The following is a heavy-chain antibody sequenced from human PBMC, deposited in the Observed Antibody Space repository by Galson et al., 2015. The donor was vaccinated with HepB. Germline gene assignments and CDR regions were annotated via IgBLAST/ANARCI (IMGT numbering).Heavy chain of an antibody. J-gene: IGHJ6*03. CDR2: ISSSGSSI. Sequence: SLRLSCAASGFTFSDYYMSWIRQAPGKGLEWVSYISSSGSSIYYADSVRGRFTISRDNAKNSLYLQMSSLRAEDTAVYYCARDGIAVAGLWYYYYYMDVWGKGTTVTVSS. CDR1: GFTFSDYY. D-gene: IGHD6-19*01. CDR3: ARDGIAVAGLWYYYYYMDV. V-gene: IGHV3-11*01.